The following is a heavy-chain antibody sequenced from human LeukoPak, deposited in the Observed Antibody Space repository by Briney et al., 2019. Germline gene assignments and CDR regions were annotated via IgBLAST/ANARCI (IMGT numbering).Heavy chain of an antibody. CDR1: GFTFSSYS. CDR2: ISSGSDYI. CDR3: ATRSGAFDY. Sequence: PGGSLRLSCAASGFTFSSYSMTWVRQAPGKGLEWVSSISSGSDYIYYAGSVRGRFTISRDNAKNSLYLQMSSLRAEDAAVYYCATRSGAFDYWGQGTLVTLSS. V-gene: IGHV3-21*01. J-gene: IGHJ4*02. D-gene: IGHD3-10*01.